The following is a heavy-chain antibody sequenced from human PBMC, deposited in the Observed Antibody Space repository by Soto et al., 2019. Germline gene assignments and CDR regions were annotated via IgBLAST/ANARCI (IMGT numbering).Heavy chain of an antibody. D-gene: IGHD1-26*01. J-gene: IGHJ6*02. CDR2: ISAYNGNT. Sequence: QVQLVQSGAEVKKPGASVKVSCKASGYTFTSYGISWVRQAPGQGLEWMGWISAYNGNTNYAQKLQGRVTITTDTSMXTAYMELRSLRSDDTAVYYCARVRGATDYYYGMDVWGQGTTVTVSS. CDR3: ARVRGATDYYYGMDV. V-gene: IGHV1-18*01. CDR1: GYTFTSYG.